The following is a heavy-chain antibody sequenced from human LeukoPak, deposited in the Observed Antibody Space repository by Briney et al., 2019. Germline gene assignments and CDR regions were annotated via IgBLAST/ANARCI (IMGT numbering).Heavy chain of an antibody. J-gene: IGHJ4*02. CDR3: AKRGVVIRGILVIGYHQEAYHYDF. CDR1: GISLSNYA. Sequence: GGSLRLSCVVSGISLSNYAMTWVRQAPGKGLERVSYISERGGSTTYADSVKGRLTISRDTSLNTLYLQMNNLRAEDTAVYFCAKRGVVIRGILVIGYHQEAYHYDFWGQGVLVTVSS. D-gene: IGHD3-10*01. CDR2: ISERGGST. V-gene: IGHV3-23*01.